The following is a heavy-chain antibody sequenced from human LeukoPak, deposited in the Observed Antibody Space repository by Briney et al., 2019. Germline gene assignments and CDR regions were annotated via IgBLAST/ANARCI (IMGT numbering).Heavy chain of an antibody. V-gene: IGHV3-21*01. J-gene: IGHJ4*02. D-gene: IGHD6-13*01. CDR3: ARDRSSTWYSD. CDR2: ISSSGSII. CDR1: GFTFSSYA. Sequence: GGSLRLSCAASGFTFSSYAMSWVRQAPGKGLEWVSSISSSGSIIYYADSVKGRFTISRDDAKNSLYLQMSGLRAEDTAVYYCARDRSSTWYSDWGQGTLVTVSS.